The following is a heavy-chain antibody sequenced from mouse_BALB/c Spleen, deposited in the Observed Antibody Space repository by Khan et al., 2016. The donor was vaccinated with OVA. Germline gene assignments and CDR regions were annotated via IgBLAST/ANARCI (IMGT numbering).Heavy chain of an antibody. D-gene: IGHD2-14*01. V-gene: IGHV2-9*02. CDR1: GFSLTSYG. CDR3: ARNRGSDYFDY. J-gene: IGHJ2*01. CDR2: IWAGGST. Sequence: VQLQESGPGLVAPSQSLSTTCTVSGFSLTSYGIHWVRQPPGKGLEWLGIIWAGGSTNYNSALMSRLSISTDNSRSQAFLIMNSLQTDDTAVDFWARNRGSDYFDYWGQGTTLTVSS.